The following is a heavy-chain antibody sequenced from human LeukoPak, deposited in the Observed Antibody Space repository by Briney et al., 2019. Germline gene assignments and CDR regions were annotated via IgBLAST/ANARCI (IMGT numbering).Heavy chain of an antibody. D-gene: IGHD2-2*02. V-gene: IGHV4-34*01. CDR3: ARGDSRYCSSTSCYRAFDY. CDR2: INHSGST. Sequence: PSETLSLTCTVSGGSISSYYWSWIRQPPGKGLEWIGEINHSGSTNYNPSLKSRVTISVDTSKNQFSLKLSSVTAADTAVYYCARGDSRYCSSTSCYRAFDYWGQGTLVTVSS. J-gene: IGHJ4*02. CDR1: GGSISSYY.